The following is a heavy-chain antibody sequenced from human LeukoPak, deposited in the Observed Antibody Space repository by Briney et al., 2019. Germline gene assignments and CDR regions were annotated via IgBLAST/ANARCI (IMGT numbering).Heavy chain of an antibody. CDR2: IHTSGST. V-gene: IGHV4-4*07. CDR1: GGSISSYY. D-gene: IGHD3-22*01. CDR3: ARDYCDNWFDP. Sequence: SETLSLTCSVSGGSISSYYWSWIRQPAGKGLEWIGRIHTSGSTNYNPSLKSRVTISVDTSKNQFSLKLSSVTAADTAVYYCARDYCDNWFDPWGQGTLVTVSS. J-gene: IGHJ5*02.